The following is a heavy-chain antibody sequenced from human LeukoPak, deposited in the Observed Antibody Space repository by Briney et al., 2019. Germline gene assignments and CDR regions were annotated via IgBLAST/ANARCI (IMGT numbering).Heavy chain of an antibody. J-gene: IGHJ4*02. V-gene: IGHV4-39*07. CDR3: ARGTHLYSSGWSLNY. CDR2: IYYSGST. CDR1: GGSISSSSYY. Sequence: KTSETLSLTCTVSGGSISSSSYYWGWIRQPPGKGLEWIGSIYYSGSTYYNPSLKSRVTISVDTSKNQFSLKLSSVTAADTAVYYCARGTHLYSSGWSLNYWGQGTLVTVSS. D-gene: IGHD6-19*01.